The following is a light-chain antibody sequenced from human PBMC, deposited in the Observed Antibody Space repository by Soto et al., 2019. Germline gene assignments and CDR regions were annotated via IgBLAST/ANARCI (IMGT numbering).Light chain of an antibody. CDR2: DVT. CDR1: SIDVGGYNY. CDR3: SSYAGSNNFV. Sequence: QSALTQPRSVSGSPGQSVPISCTGTSIDVGGYNYVSWYQQHPGKAPKLMIYDVTKRPSGVPDRVSASKSGNTASLTVSGLRAEDEADYYCSSYAGSNNFVFGSGTKV. V-gene: IGLV2-11*01. J-gene: IGLJ1*01.